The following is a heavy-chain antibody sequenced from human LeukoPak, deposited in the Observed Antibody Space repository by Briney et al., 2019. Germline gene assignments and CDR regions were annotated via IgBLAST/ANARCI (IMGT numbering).Heavy chain of an antibody. V-gene: IGHV3-21*01. CDR1: GCTFSIYS. J-gene: IGHJ6*03. CDR3: ARVAAGAETHTLHYHYMDV. CDR2: ISSTSTYI. Sequence: GGSLRLSCAASGCTFSIYSLTWVRQAPGKGLEWVSSISSTSTYIYYADSVKGRFTISRDNAQNSLYLQMNSLRAEDTAVYSCARVAAGAETHTLHYHYMDVWGKGTTVTVSS. D-gene: IGHD6-13*01.